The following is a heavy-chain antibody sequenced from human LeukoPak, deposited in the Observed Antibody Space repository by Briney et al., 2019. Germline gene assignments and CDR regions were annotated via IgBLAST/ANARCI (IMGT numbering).Heavy chain of an antibody. J-gene: IGHJ5*02. D-gene: IGHD6-13*01. CDR3: TRGRSSWSGGWFDP. CDR2: IYYSGST. V-gene: IGHV4-61*01. CDR1: GGSVTTTSYY. Sequence: SETLSLTCTVSGGSVTTTSYYWSWIRQPPGKGLEWIGYIYYSGSTNYNPSLKSRVTISVDTSKNQFSLKLSSVTAADTALYYCTRGRSSWSGGWFDPWGQGTLVTVSS.